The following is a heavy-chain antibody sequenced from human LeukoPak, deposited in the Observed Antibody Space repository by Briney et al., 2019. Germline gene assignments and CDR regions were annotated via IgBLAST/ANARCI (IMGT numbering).Heavy chain of an antibody. D-gene: IGHD3-10*01. V-gene: IGHV1-2*06. Sequence: ASVKVSCKASGYTFTGYYMHWLRQAPGQGLEWMGRINPNSGGTNYAHKFQGRVTMTRDTSISQAYMELSTLTSADTAVYYCARGGLWFGELLGAFDIGGQGTMVTVSS. CDR2: INPNSGGT. CDR3: ARGGLWFGELLGAFDI. J-gene: IGHJ3*02. CDR1: GYTFTGYY.